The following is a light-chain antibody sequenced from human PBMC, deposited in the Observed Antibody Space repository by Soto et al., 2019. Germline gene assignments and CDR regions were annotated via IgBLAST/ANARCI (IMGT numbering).Light chain of an antibody. CDR1: QSVTSTY. J-gene: IGKJ4*01. Sequence: PGERATLSCRASQSVTSTYLAWYQQKPGQAPRLLIYGASKRQSGVPARFSGGGSGTDFTLTISSLEPEDFAVYYCQQFSGSVPFGGGTRVDI. CDR2: GAS. V-gene: IGKV3-20*01. CDR3: QQFSGSVP.